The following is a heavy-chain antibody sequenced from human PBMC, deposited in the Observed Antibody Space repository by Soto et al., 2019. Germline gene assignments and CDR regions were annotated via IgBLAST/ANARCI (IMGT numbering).Heavy chain of an antibody. D-gene: IGHD3-3*01. CDR1: GFTFSRSD. J-gene: IGHJ6*02. CDR3: AKDKDWSGVYGMDV. Sequence: EVQLLVSGGGLVQPGGSLRLSCAASGFTFSRSDMSWVRQAPGKGPEWVSSIIASGDSTEHADSVKGRFTISRDNSKNTLYLQMNSLRAEDTAVYYCAKDKDWSGVYGMDVWGQGTTVTVSS. CDR2: IIASGDST. V-gene: IGHV3-23*01.